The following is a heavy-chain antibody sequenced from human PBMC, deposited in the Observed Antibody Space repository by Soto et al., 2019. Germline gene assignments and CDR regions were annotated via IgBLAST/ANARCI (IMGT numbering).Heavy chain of an antibody. V-gene: IGHV4-39*01. D-gene: IGHD6-19*01. CDR2: IYYSGST. CDR1: GGSISSSSYY. CDR3: ARMYSSGYDAFDI. Sequence: QLQLQESGPGLVKPSETLSLTCTVSGGSISSSSYYWGWIRQPPGKGLEWIGSIYYSGSTYYNPSLKCRVTISVDTSKNQFSLKLSSVTAADTAVYYCARMYSSGYDAFDIRGQGTKVTV. J-gene: IGHJ3*02.